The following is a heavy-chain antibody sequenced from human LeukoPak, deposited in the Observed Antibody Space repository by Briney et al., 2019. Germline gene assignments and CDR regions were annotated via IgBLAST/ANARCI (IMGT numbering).Heavy chain of an antibody. CDR3: AKQESGGDFYFDY. D-gene: IGHD2-21*02. CDR2: FSGSGGST. V-gene: IGHV3-23*01. CDR1: GFTFSTYA. Sequence: PGGSLRLSCAAPGFTFSTYAMSWVCQAPGKGLEWVSGFSGSGGSTYYADSVKGRFTISTDNSKNTLFLQMNSLRAEDTAVYYCAKQESGGDFYFDYWGQGTLVTVSS. J-gene: IGHJ4*02.